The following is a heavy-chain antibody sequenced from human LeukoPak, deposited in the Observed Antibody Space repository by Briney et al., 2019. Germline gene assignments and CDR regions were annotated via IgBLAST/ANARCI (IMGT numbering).Heavy chain of an antibody. CDR1: GGSISSSSYY. Sequence: SETLSLTCTVSGGSISSSSYYWGWIRQPPGKGLEWIGSIYYSGSTYYNPSLKSRVTISVDTSKNQFSLKLSSVTAADTAVYYCARDPGTEYGDYVEGPYYFDYXXXGTLVTVSS. D-gene: IGHD4-17*01. J-gene: IGHJ4*02. V-gene: IGHV4-39*07. CDR3: ARDPGTEYGDYVEGPYYFDY. CDR2: IYYSGST.